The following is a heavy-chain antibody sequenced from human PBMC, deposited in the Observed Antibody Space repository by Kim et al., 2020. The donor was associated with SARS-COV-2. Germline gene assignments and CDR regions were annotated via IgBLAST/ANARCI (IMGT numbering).Heavy chain of an antibody. V-gene: IGHV3-15*01. J-gene: IGHJ6*02. CDR3: TTDCGDYGNYYYYGMDV. CDR1: GFTFSNAW. D-gene: IGHD4-17*01. CDR2: IKSKTDGGTT. Sequence: GGSLRLSCAASGFTFSNAWMSWVRQAPGKGLEWVGRIKSKTDGGTTDYAAPVKGRFTISRDDSKNTLYLQMNSLKTEDTAVYYCTTDCGDYGNYYYYGMDVWGQGTTVTVSS.